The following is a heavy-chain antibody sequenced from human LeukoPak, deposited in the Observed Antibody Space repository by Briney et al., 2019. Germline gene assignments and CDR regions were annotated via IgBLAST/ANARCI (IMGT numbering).Heavy chain of an antibody. D-gene: IGHD3-9*01. CDR3: ARGARGETGYPIPYNWFDP. Sequence: SETLSLTCAVSGGSMSSYHWNWIRQPPGKGLEWIAYTYYSGSTNYNPSLESRVTISIDTSKNQFSLKLSSVTAADTAVYYCARGARGETGYPIPYNWFDPWGQGTLVTVSS. J-gene: IGHJ5*02. CDR2: TYYSGST. CDR1: GGSMSSYH. V-gene: IGHV4-59*08.